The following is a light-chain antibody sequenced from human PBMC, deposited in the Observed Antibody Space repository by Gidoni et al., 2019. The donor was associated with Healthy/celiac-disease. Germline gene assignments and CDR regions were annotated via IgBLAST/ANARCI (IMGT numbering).Light chain of an antibody. J-gene: IGLJ2*01. CDR1: SSNIGAGYD. CDR2: GNS. CDR3: QSYDSSMSGVV. V-gene: IGLV1-40*01. Sequence: SVLTQPPSLSAAPGQTVTISCTGSSSNIGAGYDVHWYQQLPGTAPKLLIYGNSKRPAGVPDRFSGYKSGTSASLAITGLQDEDEADYYCQSYDSSMSGVVFGGGTKLTVL.